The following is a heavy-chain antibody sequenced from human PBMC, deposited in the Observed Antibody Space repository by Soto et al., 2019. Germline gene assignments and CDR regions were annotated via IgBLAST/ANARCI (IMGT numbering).Heavy chain of an antibody. V-gene: IGHV1-24*01. J-gene: IGHJ4*02. CDR1: GYTLTELS. CDR3: ATRFSPSGGYDILTGYPPYYFDY. CDR2: FDPEDGET. D-gene: IGHD3-9*01. Sequence: VKVSCKVSGYTLTELSMHWVRQAPGKGLEWMGGFDPEDGETIYAQKFQGRVTMTEDTSTDTAYMELSSLRSEDTAVYYCATRFSPSGGYDILTGYPPYYFDYWGQGTLVTVSS.